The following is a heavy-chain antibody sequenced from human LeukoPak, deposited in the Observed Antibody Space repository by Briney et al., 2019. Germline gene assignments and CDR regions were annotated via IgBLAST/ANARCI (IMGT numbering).Heavy chain of an antibody. D-gene: IGHD6-19*01. CDR3: AKGSKAVLFTRDHYMDV. CDR1: GFTFSSSG. J-gene: IGHJ6*03. Sequence: SGGSLRLSCAASGFTFSSSGMNWVRQSPGKGLEWVAFIRSDGTNKYYADSVKGRFTISRDNSKNTLYLQMNTLRSEDTAVYYCAKGSKAVLFTRDHYMDVWGKGTTVTISS. V-gene: IGHV3-30*02. CDR2: IRSDGTNK.